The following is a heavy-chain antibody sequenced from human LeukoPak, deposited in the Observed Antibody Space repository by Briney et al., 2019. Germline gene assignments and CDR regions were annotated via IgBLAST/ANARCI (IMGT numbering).Heavy chain of an antibody. Sequence: SETLSLTCTVSGGSMTNYYWSWIRQPAGKGLEWIGRMYFSGRTHYNPSPKSRVTMSVDTSKNQFSLKVSSVTAADTAVYYCARVGSDGSYFDYWGQGTLVTVSS. CDR1: GGSMTNYY. D-gene: IGHD1-26*01. J-gene: IGHJ4*02. CDR2: MYFSGRT. CDR3: ARVGSDGSYFDY. V-gene: IGHV4-4*07.